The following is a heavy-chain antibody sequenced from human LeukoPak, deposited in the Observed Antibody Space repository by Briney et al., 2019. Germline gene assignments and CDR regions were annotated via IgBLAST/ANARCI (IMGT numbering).Heavy chain of an antibody. D-gene: IGHD2-15*01. J-gene: IGHJ6*03. CDR2: ISRSGGTT. CDR1: GFTFSSYD. V-gene: IGHV3-23*01. Sequence: GGSLRLSCAASGFTFSSYDMTWVRQTPGKGLEWVSLISRSGGTTSYADSVKGRFTISRDNSKNTLYLQMNSLRAEDTAEYYCAKRGGTESFYYYYYMDVWGKGTTVTVSS. CDR3: AKRGGTESFYYYYYMDV.